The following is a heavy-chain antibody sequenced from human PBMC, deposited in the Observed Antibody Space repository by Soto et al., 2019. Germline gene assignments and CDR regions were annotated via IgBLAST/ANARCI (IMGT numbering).Heavy chain of an antibody. J-gene: IGHJ6*02. CDR1: GYTFTSDC. CDR3: ARHFPYCSGGSCYSYYYGMDV. D-gene: IGHD2-15*01. CDR2: IDPSDSYT. Sequence: PGESLKISCKGSGYTFTSDCWVRQMPGKGLEWMGRIDPSDSYTNYSPSFQGHVTISPDKSISTAYLQWSSLKASDTAMYYCARHFPYCSGGSCYSYYYGMDVWGQGTTVTVSS. V-gene: IGHV5-10-1*01.